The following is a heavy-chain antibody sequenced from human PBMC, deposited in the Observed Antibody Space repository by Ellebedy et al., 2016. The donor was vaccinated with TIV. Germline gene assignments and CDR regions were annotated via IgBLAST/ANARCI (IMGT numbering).Heavy chain of an antibody. J-gene: IGHJ4*02. D-gene: IGHD6-13*01. V-gene: IGHV1-18*01. CDR1: GYTFTSYG. CDR2: IIPIFGTA. Sequence: ASVKVSXXASGYTFTSYGISWVRQAPGQGLEWMGGIIPIFGTANYAQNLQGRVTMTTDTSTSTAYMELRGLRYDDTAVYYCARDRSNSDHWGQGTLVTVSS. CDR3: ARDRSNSDH.